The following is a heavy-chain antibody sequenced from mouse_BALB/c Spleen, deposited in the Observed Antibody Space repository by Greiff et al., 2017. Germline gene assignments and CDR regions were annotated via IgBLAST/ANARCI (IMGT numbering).Heavy chain of an antibody. CDR2: IYPGDGDT. J-gene: IGHJ4*01. Sequence: VQLQQSGAELARPGASVKLSCKASGYTFTSYWMQWVKQRPGQGLEWIGAIYPGDGDTRYTQKFKGKATLTADKSSSTAYMQLSSLASEDSAVYYCAVEYAHYAMDYWGQGTSVTVSS. V-gene: IGHV1-87*01. CDR3: AVEYAHYAMDY. CDR1: GYTFTSYW. D-gene: IGHD5-1*01.